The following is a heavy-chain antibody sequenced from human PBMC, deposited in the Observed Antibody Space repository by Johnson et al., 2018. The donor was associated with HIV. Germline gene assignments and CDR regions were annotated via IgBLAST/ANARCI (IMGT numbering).Heavy chain of an antibody. V-gene: IGHV3-15*01. CDR2: IKSKTDGGTT. Sequence: VQLVESGGGLVQPGGSLRLSCAASGFTFSSYWMSWVRQAPGKGLEWVGRIKSKTDGGTTDYAAPVKGRFTISRDDSKNTLYLQMKGRKTEDTAVYYCTTDRVGSGSHDAFDSWGQGTIVTVSS. CDR3: TTDRVGSGSHDAFDS. J-gene: IGHJ3*02. D-gene: IGHD1-26*01. CDR1: GFTFSSYW.